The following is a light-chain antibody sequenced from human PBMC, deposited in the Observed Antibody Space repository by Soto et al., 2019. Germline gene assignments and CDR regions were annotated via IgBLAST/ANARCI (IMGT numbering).Light chain of an antibody. V-gene: IGLV2-14*01. J-gene: IGLJ1*01. Sequence: QSALTQPASVSGSPGQSITISCTGTSGDIGSYNRVSWYQQHPGKARKLIIYEVTDRPSGVSNRFSGSKSGNTASLTISGLQAEEEAEFYCSSYTNINTRACVFGTGTKVTVL. CDR2: EVT. CDR1: SGDIGSYNR. CDR3: SSYTNINTRACV.